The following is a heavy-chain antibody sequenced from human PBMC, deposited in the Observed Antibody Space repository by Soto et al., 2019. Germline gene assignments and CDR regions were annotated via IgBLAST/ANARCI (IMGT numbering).Heavy chain of an antibody. D-gene: IGHD4-17*01. Sequence: EVQVLESGGGLVQPGGSLRLSCAASGFTFSGHAMSWVRQAPGKGLEWVSSVSGNGGGTYYVDSVKGRFTISRDSSKNTLYLQMDSLRPEDTAIYYCVRAPGTFDYGGQIGAEYWGQGSLVTVSS. CDR3: VRAPGTFDYGGQIGAEY. J-gene: IGHJ4*02. CDR1: GFTFSGHA. V-gene: IGHV3-23*01. CDR2: VSGNGGGT.